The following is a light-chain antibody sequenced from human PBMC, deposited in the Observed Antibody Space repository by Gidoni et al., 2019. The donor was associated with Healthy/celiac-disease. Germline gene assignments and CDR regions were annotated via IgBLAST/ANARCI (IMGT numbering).Light chain of an antibody. CDR1: QDISNY. J-gene: IGKJ4*01. CDR3: QQYDNPQLT. CDR2: DAS. V-gene: IGKV1-33*01. Sequence: DIQMTQSPSSLSASVGDRVTITCQASQDISNYLNWYQQKPGKAPKLLIYDASNLETGVPSRFSGSGSGTDFTFTISSLQPEDIATYYCQQYDNPQLTFXGXTKVEIK.